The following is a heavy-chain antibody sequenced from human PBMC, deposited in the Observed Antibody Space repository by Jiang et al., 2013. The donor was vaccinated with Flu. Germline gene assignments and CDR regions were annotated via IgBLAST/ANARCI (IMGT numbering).Heavy chain of an antibody. CDR3: ARQYQPTAAYYYYGMDV. CDR1: GYTFTGYY. CDR2: INPNSGGT. V-gene: IGHV1-2*04. J-gene: IGHJ6*02. D-gene: IGHD2-2*01. Sequence: SGAEVKKPGASVKVSCKASGYTFTGYYMHWVRQAPGQGLEWMGWINPNSGGTNYAQKFQGWVTMTRDTSISTAYMELSRLRSDDTAVYYCARQYQPTAAYYYYGMDVWGQGTTVTVSS.